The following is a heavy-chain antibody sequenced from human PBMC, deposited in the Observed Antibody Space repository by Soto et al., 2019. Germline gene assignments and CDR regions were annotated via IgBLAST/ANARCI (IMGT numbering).Heavy chain of an antibody. J-gene: IGHJ3*02. CDR3: AKSHRFCTGGSCGAFDT. V-gene: IGHV3-23*01. CDR1: AFSFSSYG. CDR2: ITGSGDST. D-gene: IGHD2-8*02. Sequence: EVQLLESGGGLVQPGGSLRLSCAASAFSFSSYGMSWVRQAPGKGLEWVSHITGSGDSTDYADSVKGRFTISRDNSKKTLFLQMNSLRVEDTAIYFCAKSHRFCTGGSCGAFDTWGHGTMVTAS.